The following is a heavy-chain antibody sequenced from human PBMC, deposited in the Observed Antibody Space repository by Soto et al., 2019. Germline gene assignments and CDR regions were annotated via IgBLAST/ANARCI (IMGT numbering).Heavy chain of an antibody. CDR3: ARDFYVGYGMDV. CDR2: INAGNGNT. CDR1: GYTFTGYY. J-gene: IGHJ6*02. D-gene: IGHD3-16*01. Sequence: ASVKVSCTASGYTFTGYYMHWVRQAPGQRLEWMGWINAGNGNTKYSQKFQGRVTITRDTSASTAYMELSSLRSEDTAVYYCARDFYVGYGMDVWGQGTTVTVSS. V-gene: IGHV1-3*01.